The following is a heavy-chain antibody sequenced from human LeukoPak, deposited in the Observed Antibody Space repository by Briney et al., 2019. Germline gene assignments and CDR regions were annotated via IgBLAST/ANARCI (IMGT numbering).Heavy chain of an antibody. CDR2: IIPIFGTA. D-gene: IGHD6-19*01. V-gene: IGHV1-69*05. J-gene: IGHJ3*02. CDR1: GGTFSSYA. CDR3: ARDLMAGLSGAFDI. Sequence: SVKVSCKASGGTFSSYAISWVRQAPGQGLEWMGGIIPIFGTANYAQKFQGRVTITTDESTSTAYMELSSLRSDDTAVYYCARDLMAGLSGAFDIWGQGTMVTVSS.